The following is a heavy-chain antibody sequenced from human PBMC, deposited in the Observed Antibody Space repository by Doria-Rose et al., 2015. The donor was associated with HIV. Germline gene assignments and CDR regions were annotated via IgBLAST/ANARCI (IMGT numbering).Heavy chain of an antibody. Sequence: QVQLVQSGPVLVKPTETLTLTCTVSGVSLSSPGMGVSWIRQPPGKALEWLANIFSDVERSYNTSLKCRLTISRGTSKSQEVLPMTDMDPVDTATYYCARIKSSRWYHKYYFAFWGQGTLVIVSA. CDR1: GVSLSSPGMG. D-gene: IGHD6-13*01. CDR2: IFSDVER. V-gene: IGHV2-26*01. CDR3: ARIKSSRWYHKYYFAF. J-gene: IGHJ4*02.